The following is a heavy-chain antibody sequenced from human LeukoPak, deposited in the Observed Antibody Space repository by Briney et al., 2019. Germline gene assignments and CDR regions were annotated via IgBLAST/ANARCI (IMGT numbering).Heavy chain of an antibody. CDR1: GGSIGSYY. Sequence: PSETLSLTCTVSGGSIGSYYWSWIRQPPGKGLEWIGYIYYSGSTNYNPSLKSRVTISVDTSKNQFSLKLSSVTAADTAVYYCARGIPATAKAFDIWGQGTMVTVSS. J-gene: IGHJ3*02. CDR2: IYYSGST. D-gene: IGHD2-21*02. V-gene: IGHV4-59*12. CDR3: ARGIPATAKAFDI.